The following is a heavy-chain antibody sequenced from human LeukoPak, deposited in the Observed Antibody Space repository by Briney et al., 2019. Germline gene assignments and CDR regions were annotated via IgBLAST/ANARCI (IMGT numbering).Heavy chain of an antibody. Sequence: GGSLRLSCAASGFTFSSYSMNWARQAPGKGLEWVSSISSSSSYIYYADSVKGRFTISRGNAKNSLYLQMNGLRAEDTAVYYCARVGDGYDSSGVEYWGQGTLVTVSS. CDR3: ARVGDGYDSSGVEY. CDR2: ISSSSSYI. CDR1: GFTFSSYS. D-gene: IGHD3-22*01. J-gene: IGHJ4*02. V-gene: IGHV3-21*01.